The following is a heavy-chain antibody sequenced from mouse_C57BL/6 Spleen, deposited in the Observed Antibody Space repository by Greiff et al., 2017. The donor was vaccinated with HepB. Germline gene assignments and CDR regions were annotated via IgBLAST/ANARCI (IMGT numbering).Heavy chain of an antibody. CDR1: GFTFSDYY. V-gene: IGHV5-12*01. Sequence: EVMLVESGGGLVQPGGSLKLSCAASGFTFSDYYMYWVRQTPEKRLEWVAYISNGGGSTYYPDTVKGRFTISRDNAKKTLYRQLSRLKSEDTAMYYCARLGVTYYCDYWGQGTTLTVSS. D-gene: IGHD2-13*01. CDR2: ISNGGGST. J-gene: IGHJ2*01. CDR3: ARLGVTYYCDY.